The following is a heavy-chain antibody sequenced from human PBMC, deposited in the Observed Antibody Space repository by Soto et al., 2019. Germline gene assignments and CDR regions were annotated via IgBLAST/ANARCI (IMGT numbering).Heavy chain of an antibody. CDR1: GFTFSNYG. CDR2: ISDDGNKR. CDR3: AKARVRIVGANSFDY. J-gene: IGHJ4*02. Sequence: GGSLRLSCVGSGFTFSNYGMHWVRQPPGKGLEWMALISDDGNKRYYADSVRGRLIISRDNSKDTLYLQMNSLGPDDTAVYFCAKARVRIVGANSFDYWGQGTPVTVSS. V-gene: IGHV3-30*18. D-gene: IGHD1-26*01.